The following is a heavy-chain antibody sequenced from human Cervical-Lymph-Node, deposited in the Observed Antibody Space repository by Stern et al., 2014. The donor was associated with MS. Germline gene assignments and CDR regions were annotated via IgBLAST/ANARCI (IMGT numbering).Heavy chain of an antibody. CDR1: GYTFSSYG. Sequence: QVQLGQSGAEVRKPGASVKVSCEASGYTFSSYGISWVRQAPGQGLEWMGWISYNNGSTNYAQKFQGRVTMTTDTSTSTAYMELRSLRSDDTAVYYCARDRAYYYDISGSYYSDYWGQGTLVTVSS. J-gene: IGHJ4*02. D-gene: IGHD3-22*01. V-gene: IGHV1-18*01. CDR2: ISYNNGST. CDR3: ARDRAYYYDISGSYYSDY.